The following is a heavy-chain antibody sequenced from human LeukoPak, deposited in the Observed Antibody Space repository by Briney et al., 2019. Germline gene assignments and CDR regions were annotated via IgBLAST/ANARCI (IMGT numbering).Heavy chain of an antibody. J-gene: IGHJ5*02. Sequence: PSETLSLTCTVSGGSISSGSYYWSWIRQPAGKGLEWIGRIYTSGSTNYNPSLQSRVTISVDTSKNQFSLNLTSVTAADTAVYYCARFTPQGYGWGGYHRSDPWGQGTLVTVSS. D-gene: IGHD3-16*01. V-gene: IGHV4-61*02. CDR2: IYTSGST. CDR3: ARFTPQGYGWGGYHRSDP. CDR1: GGSISSGSYY.